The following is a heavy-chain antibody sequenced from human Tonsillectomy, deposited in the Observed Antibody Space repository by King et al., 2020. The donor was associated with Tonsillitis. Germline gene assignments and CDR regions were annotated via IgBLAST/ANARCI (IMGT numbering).Heavy chain of an antibody. J-gene: IGHJ5*02. CDR3: SRHGLSDLLRVWFDP. CDR1: GGSISSSSYY. D-gene: IGHD1-26*01. V-gene: IGHV4-39*01. Sequence: QLQESGPGLMKPSETLSLTCTVSGGSISSSSYYWGWIRQPPGKGLGWIVSIYYSGSTYYNPSLKSRVTISVDTSKNQYSLKLSSGTAADTAVYYWSRHGLSDLLRVWFDPWGQGTLVTVPS. CDR2: IYYSGST.